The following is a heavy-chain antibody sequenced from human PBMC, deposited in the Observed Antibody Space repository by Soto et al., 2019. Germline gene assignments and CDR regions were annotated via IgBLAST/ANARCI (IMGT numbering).Heavy chain of an antibody. CDR1: GFTFSNAG. V-gene: IGHV3-15*01. D-gene: IGHD2-15*01. CDR2: IQSKTEGGKI. J-gene: IGHJ4*02. Sequence: EVQLVESGGGLVQPGGSLRLSCAASGFTFSNAGMSWVRQAPGKGLEWVGRIQSKTEGGKIDYAAPVKDRFTISRDDSNNTLYLQMNSLKTEDTAVYYCTPWSWVVLAPTGYLGQGTLVTVSS. CDR3: TPWSWVVLAPTGY.